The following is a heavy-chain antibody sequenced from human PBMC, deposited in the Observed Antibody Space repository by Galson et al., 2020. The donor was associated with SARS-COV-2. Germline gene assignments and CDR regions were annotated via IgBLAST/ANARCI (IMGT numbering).Heavy chain of an antibody. D-gene: IGHD6-13*01. CDR1: GGSISSYY. J-gene: IGHJ3*02. CDR3: ARDSKYSSTPVSAFDI. CDR2: IYYSGST. Sequence: SETLSLTCTVSGGSISSYYWSWIRQPPGKGLEWIGYIYYSGSTNYNPSLKSRVTISVDTSKNQFSLKLSSVTAADTAVYYCARDSKYSSTPVSAFDIWGQGTMVTVSS. V-gene: IGHV4-59*01.